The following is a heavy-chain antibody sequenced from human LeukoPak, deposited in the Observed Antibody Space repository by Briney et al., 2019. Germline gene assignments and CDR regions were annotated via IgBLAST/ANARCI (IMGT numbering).Heavy chain of an antibody. CDR3: GRQGYTASYYFLDY. CDR1: SGSINSYY. D-gene: IGHD1-26*01. Sequence: SETLSLTCTVSSGSINSYYWGWVRQPPGKGLEWIGRIYTTGATQYNPSLKSRVTMSVDTSTNKFSLNLRSMTAADTAVYYCGRQGYTASYYFLDYWGQGTLVAVS. J-gene: IGHJ4*02. V-gene: IGHV4-4*07. CDR2: IYTTGAT.